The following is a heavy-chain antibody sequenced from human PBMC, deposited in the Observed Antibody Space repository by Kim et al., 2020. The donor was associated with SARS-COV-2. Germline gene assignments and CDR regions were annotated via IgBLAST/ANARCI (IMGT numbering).Heavy chain of an antibody. CDR2: ISYDGSNQ. J-gene: IGHJ4*02. D-gene: IGHD3-9*01. V-gene: IGHV3-30*04. CDR1: GFTFSTYA. CDR3: ATGNDILTGSYYFDY. Sequence: GGSLRLSCAASGFTFSTYAMHWVRQAPGKGLEWVAGISYDGSNQYYADSVKGRFTISRDNSRNTLSLQMNSLRTEDTAVYYCATGNDILTGSYYFDYWGQGTLVTVSS.